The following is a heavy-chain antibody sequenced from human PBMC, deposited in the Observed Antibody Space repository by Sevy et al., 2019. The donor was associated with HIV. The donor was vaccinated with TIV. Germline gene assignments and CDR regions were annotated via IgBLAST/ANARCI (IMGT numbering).Heavy chain of an antibody. CDR2: INQDGSVK. D-gene: IGHD6-13*01. CDR3: VRAIAAAGSF. CDR1: GFTLNSYW. V-gene: IGHV3-7*01. J-gene: IGHJ4*02. Sequence: GGYLRLSCAASGFTLNSYWMSWVRQAPGKGLEWVANINQDGSVKYYVDSVKGRFTISRDNARNSLYLRMNSLRAEDTALYYCVRAIAAAGSFWGQRTLVTVSS.